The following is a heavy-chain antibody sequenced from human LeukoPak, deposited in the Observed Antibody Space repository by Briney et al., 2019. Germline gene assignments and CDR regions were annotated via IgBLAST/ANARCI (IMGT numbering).Heavy chain of an antibody. D-gene: IGHD6-13*01. Sequence: HPRGSLRLSCAASGFSVSSNYMTWVRQAPGKGLEWVSIIYSDYSGGSTYYADSVKGRFTISRDNSKNTLYLQMNSLRAEDTAVYYCARCIAAAGTNFYFDYWGQGTLVTV. J-gene: IGHJ4*02. V-gene: IGHV3-53*01. CDR1: GFSVSSNY. CDR2: IYSDYSGGST. CDR3: ARCIAAAGTNFYFDY.